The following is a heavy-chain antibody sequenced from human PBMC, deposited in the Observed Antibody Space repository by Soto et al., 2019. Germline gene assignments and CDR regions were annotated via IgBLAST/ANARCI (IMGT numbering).Heavy chain of an antibody. CDR1: GFTFSDAW. CDR3: TTGEGNYFDS. V-gene: IGHV3-15*07. D-gene: IGHD3-10*01. CDR2: IKSKTHGETT. J-gene: IGHJ4*02. Sequence: EVQLVESGGDLVKPGGSLRLSCAASGFTFSDAWMHCVRQAPGKGLEWVGRIKSKTHGETTDYAAPVKGRFTISRDDSETTVYLQMNSLKTEDTGVYYCTTGEGNYFDSWGPGTLVTASS.